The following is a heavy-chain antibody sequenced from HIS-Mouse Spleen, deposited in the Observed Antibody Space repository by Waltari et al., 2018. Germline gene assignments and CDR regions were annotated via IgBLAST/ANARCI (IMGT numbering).Heavy chain of an antibody. V-gene: IGHV1-2*02. Sequence: QLPLVQSGAEGKKPGAALKVSCTDSGSPFTCSLTHCVRQAPGQGLEWMGWINANSGGTNYAQKFQGRVTMTRDTSISTAYMELSRLRSDDTAVYYCARDRGSYYAFDIWGQGTMVTVSS. J-gene: IGHJ3*02. CDR3: ARDRGSYYAFDI. D-gene: IGHD1-26*01. CDR2: INANSGGT. CDR1: GSPFTCSL.